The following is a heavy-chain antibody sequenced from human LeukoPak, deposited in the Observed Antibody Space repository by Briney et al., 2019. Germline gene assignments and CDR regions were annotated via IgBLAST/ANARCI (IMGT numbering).Heavy chain of an antibody. V-gene: IGHV3-15*01. CDR1: AFTFSSYW. D-gene: IGHD3-10*01. Sequence: GGSLRLSCAASAFTFSSYWMSWVRQAPGKGLEWVGRIKSKTDGGTTDYAAPVKGRFTISRDDSKNTLYLQMNSLKTEDTAVYHCTTEASGALDPWGQGNLVTVSS. CDR2: IKSKTDGGTT. J-gene: IGHJ5*02. CDR3: TTEASGALDP.